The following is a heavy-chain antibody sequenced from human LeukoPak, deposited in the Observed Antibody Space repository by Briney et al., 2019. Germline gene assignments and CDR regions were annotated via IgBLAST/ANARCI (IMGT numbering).Heavy chain of an antibody. Sequence: ASVKVSCKASGYTFTGYYMHWVRQAPGQGLEWMGWISAYNGNTNYAQKLQGRVTMTTDTSTSTAYMELRSLRSDDTAVYYCATAEVDTAMAAFDIWGQGTMVTVSS. D-gene: IGHD5-18*01. CDR3: ATAEVDTAMAAFDI. J-gene: IGHJ3*02. CDR1: GYTFTGYY. CDR2: ISAYNGNT. V-gene: IGHV1-18*04.